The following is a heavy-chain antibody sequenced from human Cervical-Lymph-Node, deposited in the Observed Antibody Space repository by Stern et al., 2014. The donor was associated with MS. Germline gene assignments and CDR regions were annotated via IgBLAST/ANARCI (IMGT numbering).Heavy chain of an antibody. V-gene: IGHV3-15*01. CDR1: EFSLSTVW. CDR2: IKSKTDGGTT. J-gene: IGHJ3*01. Sequence: EVQLVESGGGLVKPGGSLRLSCAASEFSLSTVWMSWVRQAPGKGLEWVGRIKSKTDGGTTDYAAPAKGRFTISRDDSKNTLYLQMNSLKTGDTALYYCTTGVRWGQGTKVTVS. D-gene: IGHD3-10*01. CDR3: TTGVR.